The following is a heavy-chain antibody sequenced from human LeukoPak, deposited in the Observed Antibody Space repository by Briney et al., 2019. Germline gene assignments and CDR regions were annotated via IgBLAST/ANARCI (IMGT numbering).Heavy chain of an antibody. CDR3: ARSGLGSSVYYGMDV. D-gene: IGHD6-6*01. CDR1: GYTFTSYY. J-gene: IGHJ6*02. Sequence: ASVKVSCKASGYTFTSYYMHWVRQAPGQGLEWMGIINPSGGSTSYAQKFQGRVTMTRDTSTSTVYMELSSLRSEDTAVYHCARSGLGSSVYYGMDVWGQGTTVTVSS. CDR2: INPSGGST. V-gene: IGHV1-46*01.